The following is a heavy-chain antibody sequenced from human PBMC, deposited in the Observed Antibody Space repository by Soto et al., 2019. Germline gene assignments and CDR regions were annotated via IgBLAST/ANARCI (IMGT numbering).Heavy chain of an antibody. V-gene: IGHV3-9*01. J-gene: IGHJ6*03. D-gene: IGHD3-3*01. Sequence: EVQLVESGGGLVQPGRSLRLSCAASGFTFDDYAMHWVRQAPGKGLEWVSGISWNSGSIGYADSVKGRFTISRDNAKNSLYLQMTILRAADTALYYCAKGDNDCCSGYYAAVRPNYYYYYMDVWGKGTTVTVSS. CDR1: GFTFDDYA. CDR2: ISWNSGSI. CDR3: AKGDNDCCSGYYAAVRPNYYYYYMDV.